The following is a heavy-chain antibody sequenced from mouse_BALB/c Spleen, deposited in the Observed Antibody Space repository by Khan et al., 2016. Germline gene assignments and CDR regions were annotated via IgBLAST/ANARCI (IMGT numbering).Heavy chain of an antibody. D-gene: IGHD2-3*01. CDR2: INPGSGGT. CDR3: ARYDGNYYAMDY. J-gene: IGHJ4*01. CDR1: GYAFTNYL. V-gene: IGHV1-54*01. Sequence: QVQLQQAGAELVRPGTSVKVSCKASGYAFTNYLIEWVKQRPGQGLEWIGVINPGSGGTNYNEKLKGMATLTADKSSSTAYLQLSSLTSDGSAFYFCARYDGNYYAMDYWGQETSVTVSS.